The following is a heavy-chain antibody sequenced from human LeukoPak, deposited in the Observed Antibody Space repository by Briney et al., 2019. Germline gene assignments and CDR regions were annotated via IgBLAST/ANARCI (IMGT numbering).Heavy chain of an antibody. CDR2: IITSSTTK. J-gene: IGHJ3*02. CDR1: GFAFNTYS. D-gene: IGHD4-11*01. V-gene: IGHV3-48*02. Sequence: GGSLRLSCAASGFAFNTYSVNWVRQAPGKGLQWVSSIITSSTTKYYADSVKGRFTISRDNAKNSLYLQMDSLRDEDTAVYYCVRDAAYSAFNMWGQGTMVTVSS. CDR3: VRDAAYSAFNM.